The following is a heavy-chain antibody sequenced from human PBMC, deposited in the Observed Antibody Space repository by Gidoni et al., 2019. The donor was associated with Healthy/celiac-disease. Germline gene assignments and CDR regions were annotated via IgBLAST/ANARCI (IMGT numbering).Heavy chain of an antibody. J-gene: IGHJ5*02. CDR2: ST. Sequence: STYYNPSLKSRVTISVDTSKNQFSLKLSSVTAADTAVYYCARLGIAVAEVRFDPWGQGTLVTVSS. CDR3: ARLGIAVAEVRFDP. V-gene: IGHV4-39*01. D-gene: IGHD6-19*01.